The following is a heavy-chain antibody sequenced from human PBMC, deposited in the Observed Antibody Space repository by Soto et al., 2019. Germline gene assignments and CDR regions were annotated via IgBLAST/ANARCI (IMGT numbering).Heavy chain of an antibody. J-gene: IGHJ3*01. CDR2: IQNDGSRT. Sequence: EVQLVESEGGLVQRGGSLRLSCAASGFTFNYYWMHWVRQAPGQGLMWVAHIQNDGSRTTYADSVKGRFTISRDNAKNTRYLQMNSRRAEDTAVYYCARGNLGGFDLWGQGTTVTVSS. CDR1: GFTFNYYW. CDR3: ARGNLGGFDL. D-gene: IGHD4-4*01. V-gene: IGHV3-74*01.